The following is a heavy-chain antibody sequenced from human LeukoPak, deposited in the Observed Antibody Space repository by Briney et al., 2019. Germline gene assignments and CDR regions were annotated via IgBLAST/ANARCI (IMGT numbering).Heavy chain of an antibody. Sequence: GGSLRLSCAAPGFTFSSYWMSWVRQAPGKGLEWVANIKQDGSEKYYVDSVKGRFTISRDNAKNSLYLQMNSLRAEDTAVYYCAREGYYYYMDVWGKGTTVTVSS. J-gene: IGHJ6*03. CDR3: AREGYYYYMDV. CDR2: IKQDGSEK. CDR1: GFTFSSYW. V-gene: IGHV3-7*01.